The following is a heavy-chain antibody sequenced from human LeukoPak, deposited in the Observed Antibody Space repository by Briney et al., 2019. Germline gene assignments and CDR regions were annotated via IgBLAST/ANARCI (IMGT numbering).Heavy chain of an antibody. Sequence: PSETLSLTCTVSGGSISSGDYYWSWIRQPPGKGLEWIGYIYYSGSTYYNPSLKSRVTISVDTSKNQFSLKLSSVTAADTAVYYCARERMVRGAPTYFYYGLDVWGQGTTVTVSS. CDR1: GGSISSGDYY. CDR3: ARERMVRGAPTYFYYGLDV. CDR2: IYYSGST. V-gene: IGHV4-30-4*01. J-gene: IGHJ6*02. D-gene: IGHD3-10*01.